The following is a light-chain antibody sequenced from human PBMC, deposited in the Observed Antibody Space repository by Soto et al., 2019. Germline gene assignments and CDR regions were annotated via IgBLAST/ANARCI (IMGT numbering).Light chain of an antibody. CDR3: TSYASTSTYVV. V-gene: IGLV2-14*01. CDR2: EVF. CDR1: TSDVGGYNY. Sequence: QAVVTQPASVSGSPGQSITISCTGTTSDVGGYNYVSWYQHHPGKAPNLLMYEVFNRPSGVSNRFSGSRSGNTASLTISGLQADDEADYYCTSYASTSTYVVFGGGTKLTVL. J-gene: IGLJ2*01.